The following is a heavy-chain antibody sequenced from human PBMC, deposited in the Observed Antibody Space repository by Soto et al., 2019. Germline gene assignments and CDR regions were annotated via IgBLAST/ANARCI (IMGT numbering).Heavy chain of an antibody. CDR3: AKRSPYSSGWYSPIFDY. CDR1: GFSFSDYA. Sequence: LRLSCAASGFSFSDYAMSWVRQAPGKGLEWVSVISESGGSTHYADSVRGRFTVSRDNSKNSLSLRMNSLRDEDTTVYFCAKRSPYSSGWYSPIFDYWGQGALVTVSS. V-gene: IGHV3-23*01. CDR2: ISESGGST. D-gene: IGHD6-13*01. J-gene: IGHJ4*02.